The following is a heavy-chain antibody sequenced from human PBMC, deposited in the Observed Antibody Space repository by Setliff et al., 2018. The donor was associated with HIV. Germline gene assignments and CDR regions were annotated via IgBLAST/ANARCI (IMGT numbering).Heavy chain of an antibody. V-gene: IGHV4-34*01. D-gene: IGHD3-22*01. CDR2: INHSGST. Sequence: SLTCAVYGGSLSGYHRSWIRQSPEKGLEWIGEINHSGSTNYNPSLKSRVTMSVDTSKNQFSLKLSSVTAADTAVYYCARGGGYDRSGYYPFDYWGQGTPVTVSS. J-gene: IGHJ4*02. CDR3: ARGGGYDRSGYYPFDY. CDR1: GGSLSGYH.